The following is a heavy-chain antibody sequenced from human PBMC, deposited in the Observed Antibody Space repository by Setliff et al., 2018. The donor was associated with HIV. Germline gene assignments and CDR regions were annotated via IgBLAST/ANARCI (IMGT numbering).Heavy chain of an antibody. CDR1: GGSISSHH. CDR2: IYNSGST. Sequence: SETLSLTCSVSGGSISSHHWSWIRQPPGKGLEWIGSIYNSGSTSYSPSLTSRVTISVDTSKHQFSLKLSSVTAADTAVYYCARGDYPLSTVATIKGVVWFDPWGQGTLVT. CDR3: ARGDYPLSTVATIKGVVWFDP. D-gene: IGHD5-12*01. J-gene: IGHJ5*02. V-gene: IGHV4-59*11.